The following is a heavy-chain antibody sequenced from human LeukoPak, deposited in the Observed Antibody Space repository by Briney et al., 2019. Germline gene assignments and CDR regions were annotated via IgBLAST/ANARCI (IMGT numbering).Heavy chain of an antibody. CDR1: GFTFNNYD. Sequence: GGSLRLSCAASGFTFNNYDMHWVRQAPGKGLVWVAFIRYDGSNKYYADSVKGRFTISRDNSKNTLHLQMNSLRAENTAVYYCAKDLRVAAQDYFYYNMDVWGKGTTVTVSS. CDR2: IRYDGSNK. V-gene: IGHV3-30*02. CDR3: AKDLRVAAQDYFYYNMDV. J-gene: IGHJ6*03. D-gene: IGHD6-6*01.